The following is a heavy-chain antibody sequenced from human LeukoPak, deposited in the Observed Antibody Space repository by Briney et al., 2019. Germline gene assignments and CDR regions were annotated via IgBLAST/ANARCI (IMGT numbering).Heavy chain of an antibody. V-gene: IGHV1-8*01. Sequence: ASVKASCKASGYTFTSYDINWVRQATGQGLEWMGWMNPNSGNTGYAQKFQGRVTMTRNTSISTAYMELSSLRSEDTAVYYCARDIDMITFGLDAPGWGQGTLVTVSS. CDR3: ARDIDMITFGLDAPG. CDR1: GYTFTSYD. J-gene: IGHJ4*02. CDR2: MNPNSGNT. D-gene: IGHD3-16*01.